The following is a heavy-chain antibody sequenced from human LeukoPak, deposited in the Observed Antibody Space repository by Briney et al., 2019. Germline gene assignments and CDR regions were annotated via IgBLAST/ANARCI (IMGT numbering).Heavy chain of an antibody. CDR2: ISYDGNNK. V-gene: IGHV3-30*04. CDR3: AKGAGFSSSWYFDY. Sequence: HPGGSLRLSCAVSGFTFSSYAMHWVRQAPGKGLEWVAVISYDGNNKYYADSVKGRFTISRDNSKNTLYLQMNSLRAEDTAVYSCAKGAGFSSSWYFDYWGQGTLVTVSS. CDR1: GFTFSSYA. J-gene: IGHJ4*02. D-gene: IGHD6-13*01.